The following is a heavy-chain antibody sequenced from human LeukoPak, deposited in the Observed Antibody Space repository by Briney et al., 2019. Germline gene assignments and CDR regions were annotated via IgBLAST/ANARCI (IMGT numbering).Heavy chain of an antibody. Sequence: PSETLSLTCTVSGGSISSYYWSWIRQPPGKGLEWIGYIYTSGSTNYNPSLKSRVTISVDTSKNQFSLKLSSVTAADTAVYYCARHRNYYDSSGYEGDYWGQGTLVTVSS. CDR2: IYTSGST. J-gene: IGHJ4*02. CDR1: GGSISSYY. V-gene: IGHV4-4*09. D-gene: IGHD3-22*01. CDR3: ARHRNYYDSSGYEGDY.